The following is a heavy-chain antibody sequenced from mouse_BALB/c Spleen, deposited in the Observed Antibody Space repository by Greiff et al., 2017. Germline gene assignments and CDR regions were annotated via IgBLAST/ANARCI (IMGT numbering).Heavy chain of an antibody. CDR2: ISSGGSYT. J-gene: IGHJ3*01. D-gene: IGHD1-1*01. CDR3: ANYGSSYEIAY. V-gene: IGHV5-9-4*01. CDR1: GFTFSSYA. Sequence: EVQGVESGGGLVKPGGSLKLSCAASGFTFSSYAMSWVRQSPEKRLEWVAEISSGGSYTYYPDTVTGRFTISRDNAKNTLYLEMSSLRSEDTAMYYCANYGSSYEIAYWGQGTLVTVSA.